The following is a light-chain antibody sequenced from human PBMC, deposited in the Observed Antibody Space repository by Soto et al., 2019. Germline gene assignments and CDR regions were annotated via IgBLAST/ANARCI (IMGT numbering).Light chain of an antibody. Sequence: DIQMTQSPSSLSASVGDRVTITCRASQNIESYLNWYQQRPGKAPELLIHDASSFQSGVPSRFSGSGSGTDFALTINSLQPEDFATIYCQQTYTPPWTFGQGTKVEFK. CDR1: QNIESY. CDR2: DAS. V-gene: IGKV1-39*01. J-gene: IGKJ1*01. CDR3: QQTYTPPWT.